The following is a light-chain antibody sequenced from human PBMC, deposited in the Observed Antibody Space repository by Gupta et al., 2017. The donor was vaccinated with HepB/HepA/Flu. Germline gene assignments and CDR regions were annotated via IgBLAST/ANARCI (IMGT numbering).Light chain of an antibody. V-gene: IGLV2-23*02. CDR1: SSDVGSYNL. Sequence: QSALTQPASVSGSPGQSITISCPGTSSDVGSYNLVSWYQLHPGKAPKFMIYEVSTRPSGVSNRFSGSRSGNTASLTISGRQSEDEADYYCCAYAGSSTYVFGTGTKVTVL. J-gene: IGLJ1*01. CDR3: CAYAGSSTYV. CDR2: EVS.